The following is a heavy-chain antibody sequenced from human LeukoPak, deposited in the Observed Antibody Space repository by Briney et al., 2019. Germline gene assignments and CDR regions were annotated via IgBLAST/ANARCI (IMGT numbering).Heavy chain of an antibody. Sequence: GGSLRLSCAAAGFTFSIYAMSWVRQAPGKVLEWVSSISGMGGSTYYADSVKGRFTISRDNSKNTLYLQMSSLRAEDTAVYYCAKDLYVSSSIAAAGDAFDIWGQGTMVTVSS. V-gene: IGHV3-23*01. CDR1: GFTFSIYA. D-gene: IGHD6-13*01. J-gene: IGHJ3*02. CDR2: ISGMGGST. CDR3: AKDLYVSSSIAAAGDAFDI.